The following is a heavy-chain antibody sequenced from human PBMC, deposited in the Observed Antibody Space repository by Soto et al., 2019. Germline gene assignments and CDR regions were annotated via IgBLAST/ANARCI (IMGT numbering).Heavy chain of an antibody. CDR1: GFTFSYYN. CDR3: ARDGDGSSWPFDY. V-gene: IGHV3-48*01. Sequence: EVHLVESGGGLVQPGGSLRLSCAASGFTFSYYNMNWVRQAPARGLEWVSYISSSSSTIYYADSVKGRFTISRDNASKSLYLQMNSLRAEDTAVYYCARDGDGSSWPFDYWGQGTLVTVSS. J-gene: IGHJ4*02. D-gene: IGHD6-13*01. CDR2: ISSSSSTI.